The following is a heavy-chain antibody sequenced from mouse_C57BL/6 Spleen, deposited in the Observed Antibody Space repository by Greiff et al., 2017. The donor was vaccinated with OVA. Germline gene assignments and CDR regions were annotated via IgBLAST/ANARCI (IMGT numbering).Heavy chain of an antibody. D-gene: IGHD2-1*01. CDR2: ISDGGSYT. V-gene: IGHV5-4*01. CDR1: GFTFSSYA. J-gene: IGHJ3*01. Sequence: EVKLVESGGGLVKPGGSLKLSCAASGFTFSSYAMSWVRQTPEKRLEWVATISDGGSYTYYPDNVKGRFTISRDNAKNNLYLQMSHLKSEDTAMYYCARDKGGNYEFAYWGQGTLVTVSA. CDR3: ARDKGGNYEFAY.